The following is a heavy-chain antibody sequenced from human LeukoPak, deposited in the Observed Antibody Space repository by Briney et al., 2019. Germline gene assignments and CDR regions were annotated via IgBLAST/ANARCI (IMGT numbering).Heavy chain of an antibody. CDR1: GGSISSSSYY. CDR3: ARDLSFSSGSYLGWLDP. Sequence: PSETLSLACTVSGGSISSSSYYWGWIRQPPGKGLEWIGSIYYSGSTYYNPSLRSRVTMSVDTSENQFSLKLTSVTAADTAVYYCARDLSFSSGSYLGWLDPWGQGTLVTVSS. CDR2: IYYSGST. V-gene: IGHV4-39*07. J-gene: IGHJ5*02. D-gene: IGHD1-26*01.